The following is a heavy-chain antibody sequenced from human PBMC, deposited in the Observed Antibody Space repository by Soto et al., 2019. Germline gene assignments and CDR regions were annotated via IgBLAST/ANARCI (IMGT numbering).Heavy chain of an antibody. CDR3: ARDAETYSSSWYYLDY. J-gene: IGHJ4*02. Sequence: PSETLSLTCAVSGGSISSYYWSWIRQPPGKGLEWIGYIYYSGSTNYNPSLKSRVTISVDTSKNQFSLKLSSVTAADTAVYYCARDAETYSSSWYYLDYWGQGTLVTVS. CDR2: IYYSGST. CDR1: GGSISSYY. V-gene: IGHV4-59*01. D-gene: IGHD6-13*01.